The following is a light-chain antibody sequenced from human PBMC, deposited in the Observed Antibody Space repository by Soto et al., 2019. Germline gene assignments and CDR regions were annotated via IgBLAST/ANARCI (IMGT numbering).Light chain of an antibody. V-gene: IGKV3-20*01. CDR2: GAS. CDR1: QSVSSSY. Sequence: EIVLTQSPGTLSLSPGERATLSCRASQSVSSSYLAWYQQKPGQAPRLLIYGASSRATGIPDRFSGSGSGTDFTLTXSRLEPEDFAVYYCXQYGSSPPLTFGGGTKVEIK. J-gene: IGKJ4*01. CDR3: XQYGSSPPLT.